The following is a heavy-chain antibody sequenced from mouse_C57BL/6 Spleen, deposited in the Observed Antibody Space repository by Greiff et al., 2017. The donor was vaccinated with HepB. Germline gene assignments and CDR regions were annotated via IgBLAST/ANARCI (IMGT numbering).Heavy chain of an antibody. D-gene: IGHD1-1*01. CDR1: GYTFTDYE. CDR3: TRRELLRYFDY. J-gene: IGHJ2*01. CDR2: IDPETGGT. Sequence: QVQLKESGAELVRPGASVTLSCKASGYTFTDYEMHWVKQTPVHGLEWIGAIDPETGGTAYNQKFKGKAILTADKSSSTAYMELRSLTSEDSAVYYCTRRELLRYFDYWGQGTTLTVSS. V-gene: IGHV1-15*01.